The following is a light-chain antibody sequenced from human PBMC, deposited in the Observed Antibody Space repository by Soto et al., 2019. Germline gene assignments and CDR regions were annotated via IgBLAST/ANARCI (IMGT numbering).Light chain of an antibody. CDR1: QCVSCD. Sequence: DIVMPQSPPTLSVAPGEIDPLSCRALQCVSCDLSWYHEKPGQAPSRLIYGASTRATGIPARCSGIGSGTEFTLTLSSLQCEDFAVYCCQQYNNWPPTFGQGTKLEIK. J-gene: IGKJ2*01. V-gene: IGKV3-15*01. CDR2: GAS. CDR3: QQYNNWPPT.